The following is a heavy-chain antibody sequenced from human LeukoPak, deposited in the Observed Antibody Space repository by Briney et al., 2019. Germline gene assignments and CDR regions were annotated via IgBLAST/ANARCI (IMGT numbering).Heavy chain of an antibody. V-gene: IGHV3-74*01. CDR1: GFTISSYW. CDR2: INIDGTTT. CDR3: AREAWIQLRAGPFDY. D-gene: IGHD5-18*01. Sequence: PGGSLRLSCEASGFTISSYWIHWVRQAPGKGLVWVSRINIDGTTTTYADSVKGRFTISRDNAKNTVYLQMNSLWAEDMAVYYCAREAWIQLRAGPFDYWGQGTLVTVSP. J-gene: IGHJ4*02.